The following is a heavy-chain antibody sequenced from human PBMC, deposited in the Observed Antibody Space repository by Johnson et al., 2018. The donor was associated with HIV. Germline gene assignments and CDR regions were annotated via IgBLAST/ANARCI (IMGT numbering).Heavy chain of an antibody. CDR1: GFTFSTYA. Sequence: QVQLVESGGGVVQPGRSLRLSCAASGFTFSTYAMHWVRQAPGKGLEWVALISYDGRNKYYADSVKGRFTISRDNSKNTLYLQMNSLRPEDTAVYYCARSPTSRVGDSFAFDIWGQGTMVTVSS. V-gene: IGHV3-30-3*01. CDR2: ISYDGRNK. D-gene: IGHD2-21*02. J-gene: IGHJ3*02. CDR3: ARSPTSRVGDSFAFDI.